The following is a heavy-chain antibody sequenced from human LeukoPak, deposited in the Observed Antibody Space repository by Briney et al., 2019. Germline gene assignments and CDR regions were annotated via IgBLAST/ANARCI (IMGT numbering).Heavy chain of an antibody. D-gene: IGHD5-12*01. CDR2: ISYDGSNK. J-gene: IGHJ4*02. V-gene: IGHV3-30*18. CDR1: GFTFSSFG. Sequence: SGGSLRLSCAASGFTFSSFGMHWVRQAPGKGLEWVAVISYDGSNKYYADSVKGRFTISRDNSKNTLYLQMNSLRAEDTAVHYCAKEGGASRFDYWGQGTLVTVSS. CDR3: AKEGGASRFDY.